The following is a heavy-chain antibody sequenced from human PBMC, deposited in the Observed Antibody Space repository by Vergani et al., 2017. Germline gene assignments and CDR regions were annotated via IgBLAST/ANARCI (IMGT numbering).Heavy chain of an antibody. CDR3: ARDTRYCSGGSCYLGGVSDY. CDR2: IIPIFGTA. Sequence: QVQLVQSGAEVKKPGSSVKVSCKASGGTFSSYAISWVRQAPGQGLEWMGGIIPIFGTANYAQKFQGRVTITADESTSTAYMELNSLRAEDTAVYYCARDTRYCSGGSCYLGGVSDYWGQGTLVTVSS. V-gene: IGHV1-69*01. CDR1: GGTFSSYA. J-gene: IGHJ4*02. D-gene: IGHD2-15*01.